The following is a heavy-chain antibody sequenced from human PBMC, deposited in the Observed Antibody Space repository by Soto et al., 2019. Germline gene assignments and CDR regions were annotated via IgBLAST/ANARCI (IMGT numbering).Heavy chain of an antibody. Sequence: GASVKVSCKASGYTFIAYGVTWVRQAPGQGLEWMGWISAYNGNTNYAQKLQGRVTMTKDTSTSTAYMELRSLRSDDTAVYYCARDFTPCSGGSCYSGGDPFDYWGQGTLVTVSS. D-gene: IGHD2-15*01. V-gene: IGHV1-18*01. CDR3: ARDFTPCSGGSCYSGGDPFDY. CDR2: ISAYNGNT. CDR1: GYTFIAYG. J-gene: IGHJ4*02.